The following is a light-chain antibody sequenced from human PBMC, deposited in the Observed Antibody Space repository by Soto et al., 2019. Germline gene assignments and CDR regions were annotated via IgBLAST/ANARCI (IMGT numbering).Light chain of an antibody. CDR3: QQYNNWRT. J-gene: IGKJ1*01. Sequence: EIVMTQSPATLSVSPGERATLSCRASQSFRGLLAWYQQKPGQAPRLLIYGASTRATGIPARFSGSGSGTEFTLTISSLQSEDFAVYYCQQYNNWRTFGQGTKVDIK. CDR2: GAS. V-gene: IGKV3-15*01. CDR1: QSFRGL.